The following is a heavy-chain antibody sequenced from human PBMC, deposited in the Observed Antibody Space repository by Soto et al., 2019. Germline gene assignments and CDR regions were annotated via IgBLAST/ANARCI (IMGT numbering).Heavy chain of an antibody. Sequence: ETLSLTCAVSGGSIISSNWWMLFRHPRGEGLEWSGEIYHSGSTNYNPSLKSRVTISVDKSKNQFSLKLSSVTAADTAVYYCARVLGYGGYYYYYGMDVWGQGTTVTVSS. CDR1: GGSIISSNW. V-gene: IGHV4-4*02. CDR3: ARVLGYGGYYYYYGMDV. J-gene: IGHJ6*02. CDR2: IYHSGST. D-gene: IGHD3-16*01.